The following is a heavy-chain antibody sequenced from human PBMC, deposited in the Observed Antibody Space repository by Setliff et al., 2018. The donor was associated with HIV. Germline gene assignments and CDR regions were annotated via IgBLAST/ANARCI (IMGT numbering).Heavy chain of an antibody. CDR3: MRDPSGYDASGYYPLRWYFDL. Sequence: GASVKVSCKASGYIFTSYAISWVRRAPGQGLEWMGWITTYKGNTNYAQKFQGRVTMTTDTSTRTVYMDLRSLRSDDTAVYYCMRDPSGYDASGYYPLRWYFDLWGRGTLVTVSS. CDR2: ITTYKGNT. CDR1: GYIFTSYA. D-gene: IGHD3-22*01. J-gene: IGHJ2*01. V-gene: IGHV1-18*01.